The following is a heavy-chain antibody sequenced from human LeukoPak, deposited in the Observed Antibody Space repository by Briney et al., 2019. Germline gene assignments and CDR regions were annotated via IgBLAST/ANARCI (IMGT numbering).Heavy chain of an antibody. CDR3: ARQTKTTVTKYFDH. J-gene: IGHJ2*01. CDR1: GFTFSSYE. D-gene: IGHD4-17*01. Sequence: PGGSPRLSCAASGFTFSSYEMNWVRQAPGKGLEWVSYITSSGSTIYYADSVKGRFTISRDNAKNSLYLQMNSLRAEDTAVYYCARQTKTTVTKYFDHWGRGTLVTVSS. V-gene: IGHV3-48*03. CDR2: ITSSGSTI.